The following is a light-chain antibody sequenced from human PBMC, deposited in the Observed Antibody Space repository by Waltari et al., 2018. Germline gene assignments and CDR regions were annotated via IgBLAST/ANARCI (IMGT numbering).Light chain of an antibody. Sequence: QSVLTQPPSASGTPGQRVTIPCSGGSPNIGITVVTWYQQFPGTAPKLLIYSSSQRPSGVPDRFSGSKSGTSASLAISGLQSEDEADFYCASWDDSLNGWVFGGGTKLTVL. CDR3: ASWDDSLNGWV. CDR2: SSS. J-gene: IGLJ3*02. CDR1: SPNIGITV. V-gene: IGLV1-44*01.